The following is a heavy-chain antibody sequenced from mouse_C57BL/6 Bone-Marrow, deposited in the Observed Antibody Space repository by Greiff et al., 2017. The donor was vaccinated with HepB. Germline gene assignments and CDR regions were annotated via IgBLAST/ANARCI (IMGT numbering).Heavy chain of an antibody. D-gene: IGHD2-1*01. CDR1: GYTFTSYW. J-gene: IGHJ3*01. Sequence: QVHVKQPGAELVKPGASVKVSCKASGYTFTSYWMHWVKQRPGQGLEWIGRIHPSDSDTNYNQKFKGKATLTVDKSSSTAYMQLSSLTSEDSAVYYCAMGDGNYAWFAYWGQGTLVTVSA. V-gene: IGHV1-74*01. CDR2: IHPSDSDT. CDR3: AMGDGNYAWFAY.